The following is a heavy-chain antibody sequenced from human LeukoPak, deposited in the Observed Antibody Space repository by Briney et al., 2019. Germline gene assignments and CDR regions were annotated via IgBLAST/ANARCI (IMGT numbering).Heavy chain of an antibody. J-gene: IGHJ6*02. CDR3: ARLFNYYGSGSFYNDLDV. V-gene: IGHV4-59*08. CDR2: IYYSGST. CDR1: GGSINSFY. D-gene: IGHD3-10*01. Sequence: SETLSLTCTVSGGSINSFYWSWVRLPPGRGLEWLGVIYYSGSTNYNPSLKSRVTISVDPSKTQFYLKMTSVTAADTAVYYCARLFNYYGSGSFYNDLDVWGQGTTVTVSS.